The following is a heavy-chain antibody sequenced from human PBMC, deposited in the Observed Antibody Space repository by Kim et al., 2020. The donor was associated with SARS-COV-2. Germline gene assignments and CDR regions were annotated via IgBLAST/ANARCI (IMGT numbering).Heavy chain of an antibody. V-gene: IGHV3-73*01. D-gene: IGHD1-1*01. J-gene: IGHJ6*02. Sequence: AASVKGRFTISRDDSKNTSYLQMNSLKTEETAVYYCMIWDDHYYYGMDVWGQGTTVTVSS. CDR3: MIWDDHYYYGMDV.